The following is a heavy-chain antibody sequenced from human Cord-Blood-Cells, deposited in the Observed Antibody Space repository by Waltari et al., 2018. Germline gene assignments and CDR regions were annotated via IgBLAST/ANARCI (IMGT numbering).Heavy chain of an antibody. CDR2: IIPIFGTA. D-gene: IGHD3-3*01. V-gene: IGHV1-69*12. CDR1: GGTFSSYD. CDR3: ARGQGRDFWSGYDAFDI. J-gene: IGHJ3*02. Sequence: QVQLVQSGAEVKKPGSSGKVPCTASGGTFSSYDISWVRQAPGQGLEWMGGIIPIFGTANYAQKFQGRVTITADESTSTAYMELSSLRSEDTAVYYCARGQGRDFWSGYDAFDIWGQGTMVTVSS.